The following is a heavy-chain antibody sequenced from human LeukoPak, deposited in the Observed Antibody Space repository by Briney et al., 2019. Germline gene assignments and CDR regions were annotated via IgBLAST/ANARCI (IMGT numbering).Heavy chain of an antibody. CDR3: ARELRYSYGYRFDY. CDR2: IYTSGST. CDR1: GGSISSYY. Sequence: SETLSLTCTVSGGSISSYYWSWIRQPAGKGLEWIGRIYTSGSTNYNPSLKSRVTMSVDTSKNQFSLKLSSVTVADTAVYYCARELRYSYGYRFDYWGQGTLVTVSS. D-gene: IGHD5-18*01. J-gene: IGHJ4*02. V-gene: IGHV4-4*07.